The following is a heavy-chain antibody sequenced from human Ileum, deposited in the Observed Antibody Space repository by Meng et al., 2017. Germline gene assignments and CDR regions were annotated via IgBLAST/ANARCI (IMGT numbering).Heavy chain of an antibody. CDR3: ARRAHYGDPPR. CDR2: IYYGGST. J-gene: IGHJ4*02. D-gene: IGHD4-17*01. Sequence: QLRLQESGPGLGKPSETLSLTCSVSSGSFTNNNYYWVWIRRPPGKGLEWIGSIYYGGSTYYNPSLKSRVTISVDTSTNQFSLKLISVTAADTAVYYCARRAHYGDPPRWGQGTLVIVSS. CDR1: SGSFTNNNYY. V-gene: IGHV4-39*01.